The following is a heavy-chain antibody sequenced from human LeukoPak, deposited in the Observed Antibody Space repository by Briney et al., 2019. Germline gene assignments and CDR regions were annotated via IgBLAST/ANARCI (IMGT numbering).Heavy chain of an antibody. D-gene: IGHD4-11*01. J-gene: IGHJ3*01. CDR3: ATPLTT. CDR1: GFTVSSNY. V-gene: IGHV3-66*01. CDR2: IYSGGRT. Sequence: GGSLRLSCAASGFTVSSNYMSWVRQAPGKGLEWVSIIYSGGRTYYADSVKGRLTISRDISKNTLYLQMNSLRAEDTAVYYCATPLTTWGQGTMVTVSS.